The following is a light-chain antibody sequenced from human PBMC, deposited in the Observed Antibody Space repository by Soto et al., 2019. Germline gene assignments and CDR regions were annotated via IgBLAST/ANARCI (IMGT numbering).Light chain of an antibody. V-gene: IGLV2-14*01. Sequence: ALAQPSSVSGSPGQSITISCTGTSTDVGGYNYVSWYQHHPGKGPKLIIYEVNNRPSGVSDRFSGSKSGNKASLTISNLEAEDESDYYCGSYTSTDTPFVFGTGTKVTVL. CDR1: STDVGGYNY. J-gene: IGLJ1*01. CDR2: EVN. CDR3: GSYTSTDTPFV.